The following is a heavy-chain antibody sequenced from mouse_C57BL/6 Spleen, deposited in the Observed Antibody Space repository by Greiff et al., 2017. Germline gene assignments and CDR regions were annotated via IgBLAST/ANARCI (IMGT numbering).Heavy chain of an antibody. V-gene: IGHV1-55*01. Sequence: QVQLQQPGAELVKPGASVKMSCKASGYTFTSYWITWVKQRPGQGLEWIGDIYPGSGSTNYNEKFKSKATLTVDKPSSTAYMQLSSLTSEDSAVYYCARSGDDYYFDYWGQGTTLTVSS. CDR3: ARSGDDYYFDY. J-gene: IGHJ2*01. D-gene: IGHD2-4*01. CDR2: IYPGSGST. CDR1: GYTFTSYW.